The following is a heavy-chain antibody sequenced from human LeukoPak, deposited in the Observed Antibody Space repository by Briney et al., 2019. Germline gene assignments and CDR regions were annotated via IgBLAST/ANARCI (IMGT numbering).Heavy chain of an antibody. CDR2: ISWDSGST. CDR3: STSSGYSDAFDI. D-gene: IGHD3-22*01. Sequence: PGGSLRLSCAASGFNFADYTLHWVRQAPGKGLEWVSLISWDSGSTFYADSVKGRFTISRDNSKNSLYLQMNSLRTEDTALFYCSTSSGYSDAFDIWGQGTMVTVSS. CDR1: GFNFADYT. J-gene: IGHJ3*02. V-gene: IGHV3-43*01.